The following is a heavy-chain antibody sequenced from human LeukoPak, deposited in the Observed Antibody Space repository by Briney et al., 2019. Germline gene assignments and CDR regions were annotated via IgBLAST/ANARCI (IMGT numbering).Heavy chain of an antibody. Sequence: ASVKVSCKASGYTFTSYGISWVRQAPGQGLEWMGWISAYNGNTNYAQKLQGRVTMTTDTSTGTAYMELRSLRSDDTAVYYCARDTITFGGVIVRENAFDIWGQGTAVTVSS. V-gene: IGHV1-18*01. J-gene: IGHJ3*02. D-gene: IGHD3-16*02. CDR2: ISAYNGNT. CDR3: ARDTITFGGVIVRENAFDI. CDR1: GYTFTSYG.